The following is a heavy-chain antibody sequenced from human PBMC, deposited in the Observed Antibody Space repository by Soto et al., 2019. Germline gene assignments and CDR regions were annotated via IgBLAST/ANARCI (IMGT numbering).Heavy chain of an antibody. CDR2: IYHSGST. Sequence: PSETLSLTCAVSGCSISSGGYSWSWIRKPPGKGLEWIGYIYHSGSTYYNPSLKSRVTISVDRSKNQFSLKLSSVTAADTAVYYCARSKGITMMESDNWFDPWGQGTLVTVSS. D-gene: IGHD3-22*01. V-gene: IGHV4-30-2*01. CDR3: ARSKGITMMESDNWFDP. CDR1: GCSISSGGYS. J-gene: IGHJ5*02.